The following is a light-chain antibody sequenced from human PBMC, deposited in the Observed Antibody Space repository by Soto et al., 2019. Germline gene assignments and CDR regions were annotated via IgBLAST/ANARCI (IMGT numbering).Light chain of an antibody. V-gene: IGLV2-14*01. Sequence: QSALTQPASVSGSPGQSITISCTGTSNDVGGYNYVSWYQQHLGKAPKLMIYEVSNRPSGISNRLSGSKSGNAASLTISGLQAEDEADYYCSSYTTSSTYVFGTGTKVTVL. CDR2: EVS. CDR1: SNDVGGYNY. CDR3: SSYTTSSTYV. J-gene: IGLJ1*01.